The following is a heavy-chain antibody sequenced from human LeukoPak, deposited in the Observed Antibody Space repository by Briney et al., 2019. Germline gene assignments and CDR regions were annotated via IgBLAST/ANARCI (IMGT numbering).Heavy chain of an antibody. J-gene: IGHJ6*03. CDR3: AKGGYCSSTSCYGYYYYYYMDA. Sequence: GGSLRLSCAASGFTFSSYGMHWVRQAPGKGLEWVAVIWYDGSNKYYADSVKGRFTISRDNSKNTLYLQMNSLRAEDTAVYYCAKGGYCSSTSCYGYYYYYYMDAWGKGTTVTVSS. D-gene: IGHD2-2*01. CDR1: GFTFSSYG. V-gene: IGHV3-33*06. CDR2: IWYDGSNK.